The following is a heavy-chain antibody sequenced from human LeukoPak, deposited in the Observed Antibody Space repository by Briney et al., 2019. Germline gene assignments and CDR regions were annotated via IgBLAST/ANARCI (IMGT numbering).Heavy chain of an antibody. CDR2: IYSDGTA. CDR3: ARVTPPTD. CDR1: GFTVSSNY. V-gene: IGHV3-66*01. Sequence: GGSLRLSCVGSGFTVSSNYKTWVRQAPGKGLKWVSVIYSDGTANYADSVKGRFTISRDNTKNTLYLLMNSLRAEDTAVYYCARVTPPTDWGQGTLVTVSS. D-gene: IGHD1-14*01. J-gene: IGHJ4*02.